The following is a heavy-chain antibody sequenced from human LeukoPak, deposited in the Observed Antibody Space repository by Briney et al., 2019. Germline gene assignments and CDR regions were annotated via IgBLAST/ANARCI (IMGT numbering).Heavy chain of an antibody. V-gene: IGHV4-39*07. Sequence: SETLSLTCTVSGGSISSSSYYWGWIRQPPGKGLEWIGSIYYSGSTYYNPSLKSRVTISVDTSKNQFSLKLSSVTAADTAVYYCAREISVVTPYYYYYYMDVWGKGTTVTVSS. D-gene: IGHD3-22*01. J-gene: IGHJ6*03. CDR3: AREISVVTPYYYYYYMDV. CDR1: GGSISSSSYY. CDR2: IYYSGST.